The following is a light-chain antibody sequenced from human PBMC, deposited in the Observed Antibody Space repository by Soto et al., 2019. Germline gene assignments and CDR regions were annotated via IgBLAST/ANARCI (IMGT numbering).Light chain of an antibody. Sequence: DIQMTQSPSTLSASVGDRVTITCRASQSISNWLAWYQQKPGKAPKLLIYQASGLESGVPSRFSGSGSGTEFTLTISSLQPDDFATYYCQHYDSYPWTFGQGTTVEIK. CDR3: QHYDSYPWT. CDR2: QAS. CDR1: QSISNW. V-gene: IGKV1-5*03. J-gene: IGKJ1*01.